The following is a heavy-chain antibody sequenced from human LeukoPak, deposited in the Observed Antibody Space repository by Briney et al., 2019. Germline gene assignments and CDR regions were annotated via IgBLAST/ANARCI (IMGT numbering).Heavy chain of an antibody. CDR2: ISSSSSYI. D-gene: IGHD3-10*01. CDR1: GFTFRSYS. V-gene: IGHV3-21*01. J-gene: IGHJ5*02. CDR3: ARATLGFGEYNEFDWFDP. Sequence: PGGSLRLSCAASGFTFRSYSMNWVRQAPGKGLEWVSSISSSSSYIYYADSVKGRFTISRDNAKNSLYLQMNSLRAEDTAVYYCARATLGFGEYNEFDWFDPWGQGTLVTVSS.